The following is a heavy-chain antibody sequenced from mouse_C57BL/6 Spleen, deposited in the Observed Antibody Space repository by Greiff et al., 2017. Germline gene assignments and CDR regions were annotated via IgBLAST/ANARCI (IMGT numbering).Heavy chain of an antibody. CDR1: GFTFTDYY. Sequence: EVQVVESGGGLVQPGGSLSLSCAASGFTFTDYYMSWVRQPPGKALEWLGFIRNKANGYTTEYSASVKGRFTISRDNSQSILYLQMNAPRAEDSATYYCARYWDLDYWGQGTTLTVSS. V-gene: IGHV7-3*01. CDR3: ARYWDLDY. CDR2: IRNKANGYTT. J-gene: IGHJ2*01. D-gene: IGHD4-1*01.